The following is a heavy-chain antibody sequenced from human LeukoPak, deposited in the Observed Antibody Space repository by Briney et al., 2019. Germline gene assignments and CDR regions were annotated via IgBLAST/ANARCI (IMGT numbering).Heavy chain of an antibody. CDR2: ISWNSGSI. D-gene: IGHD2-21*02. V-gene: IGHV3-9*01. J-gene: IGHJ4*02. CDR3: ARSDPEYCGGDCCSYYFDF. CDR1: GFTFDDYA. Sequence: GRSLRLSCAASGFTFDDYAMHWVRQAPGKGLEWVSGISWNSGSIGYADSVKGRFTISRDNAKNSLYLQMNSLRVEDTAVYYCARSDPEYCGGDCCSYYFDFWGQGTLVTVSS.